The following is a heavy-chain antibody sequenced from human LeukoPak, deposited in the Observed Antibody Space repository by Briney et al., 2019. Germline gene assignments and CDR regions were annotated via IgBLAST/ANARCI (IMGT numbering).Heavy chain of an antibody. CDR3: ARAPTNYDSSGYKYGMDV. CDR2: INPSGGST. Sequence: ASVKVSCKASGYTFTSYYMHWVRQAPGQGLEWMGIINPSGGSTSYAQKFQGRVTMTRDTSTSTVYMELSSLRSEDTAVYYCARAPTNYDSSGYKYGMDVWGQGTTVTVSS. D-gene: IGHD3-22*01. CDR1: GYTFTSYY. V-gene: IGHV1-46*01. J-gene: IGHJ6*02.